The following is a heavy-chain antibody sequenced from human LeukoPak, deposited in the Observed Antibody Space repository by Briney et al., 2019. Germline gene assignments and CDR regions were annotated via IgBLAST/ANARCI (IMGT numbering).Heavy chain of an antibody. D-gene: IGHD6-13*01. CDR2: INPNSGGT. V-gene: IGHV1-2*02. Sequence: ASVKVSCKASGYTFTDYFMHWMRQAPGQGLEWMGWINPNSGGTNYAQKFQGRVTMTRDTSISTAYMELSRLRSDDTAMYYCARDPGYNSSWYDYWGQGTLVTVSS. CDR3: ARDPGYNSSWYDY. J-gene: IGHJ4*02. CDR1: GYTFTDYF.